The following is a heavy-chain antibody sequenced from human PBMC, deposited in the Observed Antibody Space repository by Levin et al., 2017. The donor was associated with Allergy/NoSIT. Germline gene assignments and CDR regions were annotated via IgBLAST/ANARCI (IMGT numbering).Heavy chain of an antibody. J-gene: IGHJ3*02. CDR2: FRDTHYT. V-gene: IGHV3-23*01. Sequence: GGSLRLSCAASGFTFSNYAMSWVRQAPGKGLEWVAGFRDTHYTNYADSVTGRFSISRDNSRNMFYLQMNSLRAEATAVSFCAGFARPAGVYDSSDSYDIWGPGTMVTVSS. CDR3: AGFARPAGVYDSSDSYDI. CDR1: GFTFSNYA. D-gene: IGHD5/OR15-5a*01.